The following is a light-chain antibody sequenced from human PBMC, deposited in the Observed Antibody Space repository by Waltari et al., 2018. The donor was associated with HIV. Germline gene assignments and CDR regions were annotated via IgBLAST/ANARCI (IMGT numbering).Light chain of an antibody. CDR2: DDS. CDR3: CSYGGDDTLV. J-gene: IGLJ3*02. CDR1: STNVGSYSL. Sequence: QSALTQPASVCGSLGQSITISCTGASTNVGSYSLVSWYQNRPGQAPTLIIYDDSKRPLGISSRFSGSKSGNTASLTISGLQSEDEADYYCCSYGGDDTLVFGGGTKVTAL. V-gene: IGLV2-23*01.